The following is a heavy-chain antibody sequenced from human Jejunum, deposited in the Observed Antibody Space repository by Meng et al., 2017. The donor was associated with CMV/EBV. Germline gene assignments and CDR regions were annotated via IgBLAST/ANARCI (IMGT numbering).Heavy chain of an antibody. CDR1: SSSGCF. D-gene: IGHD2-2*02. V-gene: IGHV4-39*07. J-gene: IGHJ4*02. Sequence: SSSGCFWGWLRRAPGQGLAWVGTINYSGNTYYDPSLMGRVTISLDSSERQFSLQLSSVSAADTAVYHCARGCYTNSCHRGSFDYWGQGALVTVSS. CDR3: ARGCYTNSCHRGSFDY. CDR2: INYSGNT.